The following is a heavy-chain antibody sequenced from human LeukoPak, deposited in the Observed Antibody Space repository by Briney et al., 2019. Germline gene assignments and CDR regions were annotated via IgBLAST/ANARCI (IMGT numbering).Heavy chain of an antibody. CDR3: TRALKFYCGGDCSFDY. CDR1: GFTFGDYT. Sequence: SGRSLRLSCTASGFTFGDYTMSWVRQAPGKGLEWVGFIRSKAYGGTTEYAASVKGRFTISREDSKSIAYLQMNSLKTEDTAVYYCTRALKFYCGGDCSFDYWGQGTLVTVSS. J-gene: IGHJ4*02. CDR2: IRSKAYGGTT. D-gene: IGHD2-21*01. V-gene: IGHV3-49*04.